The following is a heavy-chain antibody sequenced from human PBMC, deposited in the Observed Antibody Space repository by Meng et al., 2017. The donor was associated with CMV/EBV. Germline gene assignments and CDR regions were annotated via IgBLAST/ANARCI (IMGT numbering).Heavy chain of an antibody. CDR1: GYTFTGYY. CDR2: ISPNSGGT. V-gene: IGHV1-2*02. CDR3: ARVDGRYCSSTSCYEYYGMDV. Sequence: ASVKVSCKASGYTFTGYYMHWVRQAPGQGLEWMGWISPNSGGTNYAQKFQGRVTMTRDTSISTAYMELSRLRSDDTAVYYCARVDGRYCSSTSCYEYYGMDVWGQGTTVTVSS. D-gene: IGHD2-2*01. J-gene: IGHJ6*02.